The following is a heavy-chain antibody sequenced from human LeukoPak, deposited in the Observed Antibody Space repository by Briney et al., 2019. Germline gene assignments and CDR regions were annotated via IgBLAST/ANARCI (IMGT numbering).Heavy chain of an antibody. V-gene: IGHV1-69*05. CDR3: ARCSLDIVVVANWFDP. CDR2: IIPIFATT. CDR1: GGTFNSYA. D-gene: IGHD2-2*03. Sequence: ASVKVSCKASGGTFNSYAISWVRQAPGQGLEWMGGIIPIFATTNHAQKFQGRVTITTDESRATAYMELSSLRSEDTAVYYCARCSLDIVVVANWFDPWGQGTLVTVSS. J-gene: IGHJ5*02.